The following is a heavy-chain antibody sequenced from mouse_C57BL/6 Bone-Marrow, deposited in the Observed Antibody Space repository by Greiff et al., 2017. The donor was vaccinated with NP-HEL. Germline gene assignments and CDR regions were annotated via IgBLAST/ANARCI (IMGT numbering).Heavy chain of an antibody. CDR1: GFTFSSYA. J-gene: IGHJ1*03. CDR2: ISDGGSYT. D-gene: IGHD2-3*01. V-gene: IGHV5-4*01. Sequence: EVKLVESGGGLVKPGGSLKLSCAASGFTFSSYAMSWVRQTPEKRLEWVATISDGGSYTYYPDNVKGRFTISRDNAKNNLYLQMSHLKSEDTAMYYCARDYDGYLWYFDVWGTGTTVTVSS. CDR3: ARDYDGYLWYFDV.